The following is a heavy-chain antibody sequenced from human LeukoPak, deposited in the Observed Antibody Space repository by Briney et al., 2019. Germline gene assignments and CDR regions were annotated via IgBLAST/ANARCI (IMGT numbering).Heavy chain of an antibody. V-gene: IGHV4-34*01. J-gene: IGHJ5*02. CDR2: INHSGST. D-gene: IGHD2-2*01. CDR3: ARGLSDCSSTSCLGSSWFDP. CDR1: GGSFSGYY. Sequence: PPETLSLTCAVYGGSFSGYYWSWIRQPPGKGLEWIGEINHSGSTNYNPSLKSRVTISVDTSKNQFSLKLSSVTAADTAVYYCARGLSDCSSTSCLGSSWFDPWGQGTLVTVSS.